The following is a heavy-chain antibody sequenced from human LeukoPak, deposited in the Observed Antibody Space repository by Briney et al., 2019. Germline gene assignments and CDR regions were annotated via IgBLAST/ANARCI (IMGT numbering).Heavy chain of an antibody. CDR2: IYPDDSDT. CDR1: GYSFTSYW. V-gene: IGHV5-51*01. Sequence: GESLKISCKGSGYSFTSYWIAWVRQMPGKGLEWMGIIYPDDSDTRYRPSFQGQVTITADKSISTAYLQWSSLKASDNAMYYCARQRRSSGWPNDYWGQGTLVTVSS. J-gene: IGHJ4*02. D-gene: IGHD6-19*01. CDR3: ARQRRSSGWPNDY.